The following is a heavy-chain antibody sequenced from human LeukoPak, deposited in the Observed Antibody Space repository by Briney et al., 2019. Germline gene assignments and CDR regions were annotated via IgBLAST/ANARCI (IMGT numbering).Heavy chain of an antibody. CDR3: LWWDY. D-gene: IGHD2-21*01. V-gene: IGHV3-15*01. J-gene: IGHJ4*02. Sequence: GGSLRLSCVASGFTFSTAWMSWLRQAPGKGLEWVGRIKSNSDGGTTDYAASVKGRFTVSRDDSKNTVYLQMNSLNTEDTAVYYCLWWDYWGQGTLVTVSS. CDR2: IKSNSDGGTT. CDR1: GFTFSTAW.